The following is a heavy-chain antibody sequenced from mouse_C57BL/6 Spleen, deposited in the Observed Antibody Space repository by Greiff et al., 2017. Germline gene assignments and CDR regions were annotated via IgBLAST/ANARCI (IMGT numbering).Heavy chain of an antibody. J-gene: IGHJ4*01. Sequence: QVQLQQSGPELVKPGASVKISCKASGYAFSSSWMNWVKQRPGKGLEWIGRIYPGDGDTNYNGKFKGKATLTAEKSSSTAYMQLRSRTSDDSAVYYCARKGYGNAMDYWGQGTSVTVSS. CDR1: GYAFSSSW. V-gene: IGHV1-82*01. D-gene: IGHD1-1*01. CDR3: ARKGYGNAMDY. CDR2: IYPGDGDT.